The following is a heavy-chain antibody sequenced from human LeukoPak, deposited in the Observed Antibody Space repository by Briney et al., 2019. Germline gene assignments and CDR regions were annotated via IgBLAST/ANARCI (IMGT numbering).Heavy chain of an antibody. J-gene: IGHJ4*02. CDR2: ISSSSSYI. CDR1: GFAFSSYS. V-gene: IGHV3-21*01. Sequence: GGSLRLSCAASGFAFSSYSMNWVRQAPGKGLEWVSSISSSSSYIYYADSVKGRFTISRDNAKNSLYLQMNSLRAEDTAVYYCTRDGIQYYYGSGVRDYWGQGTLVTVSS. D-gene: IGHD3-10*01. CDR3: TRDGIQYYYGSGVRDY.